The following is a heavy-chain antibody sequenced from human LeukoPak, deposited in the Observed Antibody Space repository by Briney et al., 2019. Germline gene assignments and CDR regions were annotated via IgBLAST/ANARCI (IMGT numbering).Heavy chain of an antibody. CDR1: GFTFDDYA. Sequence: PGGSLRLSCAASGFTFDDYAMHWVRQAPGKGLEWVSHISWNSGSITYADSVKGRFTISRDNAKNSLYLQMNSLRAEDTGVYYCAKDHYWSIDYWGRGTLVTVSS. CDR3: AKDHYWSIDY. CDR2: ISWNSGSI. D-gene: IGHD3-3*01. V-gene: IGHV3-9*01. J-gene: IGHJ4*02.